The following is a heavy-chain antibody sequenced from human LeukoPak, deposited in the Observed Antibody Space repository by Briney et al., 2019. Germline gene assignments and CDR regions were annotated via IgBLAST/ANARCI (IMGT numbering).Heavy chain of an antibody. V-gene: IGHV3-64*01. CDR2: ISSNGVST. CDR1: GFSFSSYA. J-gene: IGHJ4*02. D-gene: IGHD4-17*01. Sequence: GGSLRLSCAASGFSFSSYAMHWVRQAPGKGLEYVAAISSNGVSTYYANSVKGRFTITRDNSRNTLYLQMGSLRAEDMAVYYCARSSVDYGDYYWGQGTLVTVSS. CDR3: ARSSVDYGDYY.